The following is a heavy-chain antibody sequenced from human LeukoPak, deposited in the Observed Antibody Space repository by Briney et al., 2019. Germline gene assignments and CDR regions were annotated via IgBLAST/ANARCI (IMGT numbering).Heavy chain of an antibody. V-gene: IGHV3-48*03. CDR3: VSAYGGLLDY. Sequence: PGGSLRLSCAASGFTFSTYEMNWVRQVPGKGLEWVSYISVSGTTIYYADSVKGRFAISRDNTQNSMYLQMNSLRAEDTAVYYCVSAYGGLLDYWGQGTLVTVSS. D-gene: IGHD3-16*01. J-gene: IGHJ4*02. CDR1: GFTFSTYE. CDR2: ISVSGTTI.